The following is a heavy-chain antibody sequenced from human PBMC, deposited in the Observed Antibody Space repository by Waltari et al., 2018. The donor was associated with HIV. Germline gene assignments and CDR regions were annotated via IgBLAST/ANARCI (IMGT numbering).Heavy chain of an antibody. CDR1: GFTFHEHA. D-gene: IGHD4-17*01. J-gene: IGHJ6*02. Sequence: EVQLVESGGGLVQSGRSLRLSCVASGFTFHEHAMHWVRQAPGKGLVVVSGISSHGGARAYVDSVKGRLTISIDTAKNSLYLQMNSLRPEDTALYFCAKGPDYGGYSYYSYGLDVWGPGTTVTVS. CDR3: AKGPDYGGYSYYSYGLDV. CDR2: ISSHGGAR. V-gene: IGHV3-9*01.